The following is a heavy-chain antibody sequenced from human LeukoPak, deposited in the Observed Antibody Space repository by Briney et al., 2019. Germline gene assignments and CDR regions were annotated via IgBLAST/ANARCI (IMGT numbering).Heavy chain of an antibody. V-gene: IGHV3-49*04. J-gene: IGHJ5*02. CDR2: IRSKAYGGTT. CDR3: TRTKPTVTPYNWFDP. Sequence: GGSLRLSCTGFAFTFGDYAMSWVRQAPGKGLEWIGFIRSKAYGGTTECAASVKGRFTISRDDSKSIAYLQMSSLKTEDTAVYYCTRTKPTVTPYNWFDPWGQGTLVTVSS. D-gene: IGHD4-17*01. CDR1: AFTFGDYA.